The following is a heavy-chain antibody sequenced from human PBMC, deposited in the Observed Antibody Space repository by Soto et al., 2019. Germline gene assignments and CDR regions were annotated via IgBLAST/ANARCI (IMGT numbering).Heavy chain of an antibody. CDR1: GFTVSSNY. Sequence: EVQLVESGGGLVQHGGSLSLSCAASGFTVSSNYMSWVRQAPGKGLEWVSVIYSGGSTYYADSVRGRFTISRHNSKNTLYLQMNSLRAEDPAVYYCAREIVSTNDYFHYSGQGTLVTVS. D-gene: IGHD2-15*01. CDR2: IYSGGST. V-gene: IGHV3-53*04. CDR3: AREIVSTNDYFHY. J-gene: IGHJ4*02.